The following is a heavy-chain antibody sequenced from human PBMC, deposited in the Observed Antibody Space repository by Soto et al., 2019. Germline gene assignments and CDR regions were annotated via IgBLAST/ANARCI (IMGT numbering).Heavy chain of an antibody. CDR2: IIPIFGTA. CDR1: GGTFSSYA. Sequence: GASVKVSCKASGGTFSSYAISWVRQAPGQGLEWMGGIIPIFGTANYAQKFQGRVTITADESTSTAYMELSSLRSEDTAVYYCASHRDGYNYFDYWGHGTLVTVSS. CDR3: ASHRDGYNYFDY. D-gene: IGHD5-12*01. J-gene: IGHJ4*01. V-gene: IGHV1-69*13.